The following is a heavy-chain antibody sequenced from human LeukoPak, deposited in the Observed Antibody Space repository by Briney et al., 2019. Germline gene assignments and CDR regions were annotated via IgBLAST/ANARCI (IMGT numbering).Heavy chain of an antibody. D-gene: IGHD3-10*01. Sequence: EPSETLSLTCTVSGYSISSGYYWGWIRQPPGKGLEWIGSIYHSGSTYYNPSLKSRVTISVDTSKNQFSLKLSSVTAADTAVYYCARVRGDYFDYWGQGTLVTVSS. CDR1: GYSISSGYY. V-gene: IGHV4-38-2*02. CDR3: ARVRGDYFDY. CDR2: IYHSGST. J-gene: IGHJ4*02.